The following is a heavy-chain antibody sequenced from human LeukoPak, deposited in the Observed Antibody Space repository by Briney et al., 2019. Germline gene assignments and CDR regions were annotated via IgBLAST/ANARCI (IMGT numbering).Heavy chain of an antibody. CDR1: GYTFTSYY. V-gene: IGHV1-46*01. J-gene: IGHJ4*02. D-gene: IGHD2-21*02. CDR2: ISPSGGST. CDR3: ARSLLHCGGDCYSFDY. Sequence: ASVKVSCKASGYTFTSYYMHWVRQAPGQGLEWMGIISPSGGSTSYAQKFQDRVTMTRDTSTSTVYTELSSLRSEDTAVYYCARSLLHCGGDCYSFDYWGQGTLVTVSS.